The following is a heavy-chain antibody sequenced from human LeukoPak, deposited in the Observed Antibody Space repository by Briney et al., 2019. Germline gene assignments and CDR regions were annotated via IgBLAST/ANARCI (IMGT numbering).Heavy chain of an antibody. CDR1: GVSISSSSYY. Sequence: SETLSLTCTVSGVSISSSSYYWGWVRQPPGKGLEWIGSIYYSGSTYYNPSLKSRVTISVDTSKNQFSLKLSSVTAADTAVYYCARVYVGLAKGAFDIWGQGTMVTVSS. CDR3: ARVYVGLAKGAFDI. J-gene: IGHJ3*02. D-gene: IGHD3-16*01. V-gene: IGHV4-39*07. CDR2: IYYSGST.